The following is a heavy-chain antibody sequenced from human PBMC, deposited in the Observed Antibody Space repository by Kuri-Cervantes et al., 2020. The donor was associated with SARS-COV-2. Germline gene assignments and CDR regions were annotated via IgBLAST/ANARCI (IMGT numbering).Heavy chain of an antibody. CDR1: GFTFSSYG. J-gene: IGHJ4*02. CDR3: AKERSNRTAVAQ. D-gene: IGHD6-19*01. Sequence: GGSLRLSCAASGFTFSSYGMHWVRQAPGKGLEWVAFIRYDGSNKYYADSVKGRFTISRDNSKNTLYLQMNSLRAEDTAVYYCAKERSNRTAVAQWGQGTLVTVSS. CDR2: IRYDGSNK. V-gene: IGHV3-30*02.